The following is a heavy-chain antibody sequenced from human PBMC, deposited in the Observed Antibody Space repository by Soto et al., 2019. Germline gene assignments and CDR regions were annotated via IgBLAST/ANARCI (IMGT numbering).Heavy chain of an antibody. Sequence: QVRLVESGGGLVKPEGSLRLSCAASGFSLRDYYMTWIRQAPGKGLELLSYISPGNEFINYVDSVKGRFTISRDNAKNLLYLHMNSLRAEDTAVYYCTRDPRITDFWGQGTLVTVSS. V-gene: IGHV3-11*05. D-gene: IGHD3-16*01. CDR3: TRDPRITDF. J-gene: IGHJ4*02. CDR2: ISPGNEFI. CDR1: GFSLRDYY.